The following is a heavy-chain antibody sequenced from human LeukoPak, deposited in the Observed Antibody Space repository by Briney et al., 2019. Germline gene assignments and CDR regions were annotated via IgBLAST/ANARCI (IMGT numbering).Heavy chain of an antibody. J-gene: IGHJ4*02. Sequence: GGSLRLSCAASGVTFSSYGMHWVRQAQGKGLEWVAFIRYDGSNKYYADSVKGRFTISRDNSKNTLYLQMNSLRAEDTAVYYCSTQGSSDYWGQGTLVTVSS. CDR1: GVTFSSYG. CDR3: STQGSSDY. V-gene: IGHV3-30*02. D-gene: IGHD1-1*01. CDR2: IRYDGSNK.